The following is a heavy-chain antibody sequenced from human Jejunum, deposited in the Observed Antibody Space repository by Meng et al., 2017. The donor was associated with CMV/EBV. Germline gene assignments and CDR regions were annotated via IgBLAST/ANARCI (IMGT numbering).Heavy chain of an antibody. CDR1: GLTFSSDW. Sequence: GLTFSSDWRSWVRQAPGKGLEWVANIKQDGSETYYVDSVKGRFTISRDNAKNSLYLQMNSLRAEDTAVYYCARGASGSYRTPPGYWGQGTLVTVSS. J-gene: IGHJ4*02. CDR3: ARGASGSYRTPPGY. D-gene: IGHD1-26*01. CDR2: IKQDGSET. V-gene: IGHV3-7*01.